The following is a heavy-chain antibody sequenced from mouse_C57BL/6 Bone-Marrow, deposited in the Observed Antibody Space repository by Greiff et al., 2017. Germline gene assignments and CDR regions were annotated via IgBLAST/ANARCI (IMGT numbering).Heavy chain of an antibody. Sequence: EVKLMESGGGLVQPKGSLKLSCAASGFSFNTYAMNWVRQAPGKGLEWVARIRSKSNNYATYYADSVKDRFTISRDDSESMLYLQMNNLKTEDTAMYYCVRHEGGYGYYAMDYWGQGTSVTVSS. CDR1: GFSFNTYA. CDR2: IRSKSNNYAT. V-gene: IGHV10-1*01. D-gene: IGHD2-2*01. CDR3: VRHEGGYGYYAMDY. J-gene: IGHJ4*01.